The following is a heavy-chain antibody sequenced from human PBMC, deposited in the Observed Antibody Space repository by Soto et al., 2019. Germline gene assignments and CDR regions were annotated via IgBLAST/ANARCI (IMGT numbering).Heavy chain of an antibody. Sequence: SETLSLTCTVSGGSISSYYWSWIRQPPGKGLEWIGYIYYSGSTNYNPSLKSRVTISVDTSKNQFSLKLSSVTAADTAVYYCARMLPKSFIAAAGWTFDYWGQGTLVTVSS. CDR3: ARMLPKSFIAAAGWTFDY. V-gene: IGHV4-59*01. D-gene: IGHD6-13*01. CDR2: IYYSGST. J-gene: IGHJ4*02. CDR1: GGSISSYY.